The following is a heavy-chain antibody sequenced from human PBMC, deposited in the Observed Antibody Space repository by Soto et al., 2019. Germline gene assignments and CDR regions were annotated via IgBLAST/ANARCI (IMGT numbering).Heavy chain of an antibody. D-gene: IGHD5-18*01. V-gene: IGHV1-69*13. Sequence: SVKVSCKASGGTFSSYAISWVRQAPGQGLEWMGGIIPIFGTANYAQKFQGRVTITADESTSTAYMELSSLRSEDTAVYYCARHEVYSYGSGYYYGMDVWGQGTTVTVSS. CDR2: IIPIFGTA. CDR3: ARHEVYSYGSGYYYGMDV. CDR1: GGTFSSYA. J-gene: IGHJ6*02.